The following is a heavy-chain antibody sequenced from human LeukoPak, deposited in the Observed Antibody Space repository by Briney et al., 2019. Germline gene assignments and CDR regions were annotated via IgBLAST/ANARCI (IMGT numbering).Heavy chain of an antibody. D-gene: IGHD1/OR15-1a*01. CDR3: AKHWEQNAFDI. V-gene: IGHV3-21*04. CDR2: ISSSSSYI. Sequence: GGSLRLSCAASGFTFSSYSMNWVRQAPGKGLEWVSSISSSSSYIYYADSVKGRFTISRDNSKNTLYLQMNSLRAEDTAVYYCAKHWEQNAFDIWGQGTMVTVSS. J-gene: IGHJ3*02. CDR1: GFTFSSYS.